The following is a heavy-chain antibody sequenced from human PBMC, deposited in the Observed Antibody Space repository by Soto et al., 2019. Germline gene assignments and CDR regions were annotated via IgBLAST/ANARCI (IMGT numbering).Heavy chain of an antibody. CDR1: GGTFSSYA. CDR3: ATGTSCQPQHYYYYGMDV. CDR2: IIPIFGTA. J-gene: IGHJ6*02. V-gene: IGHV1-69*01. D-gene: IGHD2-2*01. Sequence: QVQLVQSGAEVKKPGSSVKVSCKASGGTFSSYAISWVRQAPGQGLEWMGGIIPIFGTANYAQKFQGRVTITADESTSTAYMELSSLRSEDTAVYYCATGTSCQPQHYYYYGMDVWGQGTTVTVSS.